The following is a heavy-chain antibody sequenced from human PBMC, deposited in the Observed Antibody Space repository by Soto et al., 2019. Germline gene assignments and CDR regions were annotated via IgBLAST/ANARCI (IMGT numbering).Heavy chain of an antibody. CDR3: ASTSRDSSGYYGDFDY. V-gene: IGHV3-33*01. CDR1: GFTFSSYG. J-gene: IGHJ4*02. CDR2: IWYDGSNK. Sequence: PGGSLRLSCAASGFTFSSYGMHWVRQAPGKGLEWVAVIWYDGSNKYYADSVKGRFTISRDNSKNTLYLQMNSLRAEDTAVYYCASTSRDSSGYYGDFDYWGQGTLVTVSS. D-gene: IGHD3-22*01.